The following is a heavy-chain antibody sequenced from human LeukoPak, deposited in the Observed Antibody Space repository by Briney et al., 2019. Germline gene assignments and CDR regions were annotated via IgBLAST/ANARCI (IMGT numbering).Heavy chain of an antibody. CDR2: IIPILGIA. D-gene: IGHD3-9*01. Sequence: SVKVSFQASGGPFSSYAISWVRQAPGQGLEWMGRIIPILGIANYAQKFQGRVTITADKSTSTAYMELSSLRSEDTAVYYCARECVPYYDILTGYHRGANDAFDIWGQGTMVTVSS. J-gene: IGHJ3*02. CDR1: GGPFSSYA. CDR3: ARECVPYYDILTGYHRGANDAFDI. V-gene: IGHV1-69*04.